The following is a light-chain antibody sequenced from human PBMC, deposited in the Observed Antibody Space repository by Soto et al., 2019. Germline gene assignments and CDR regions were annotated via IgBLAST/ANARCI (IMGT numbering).Light chain of an antibody. CDR1: DIGSKS. Sequence: YELTHPPAVSVAPGQTARITCGGNDIGSKSVHWYQQKPGQAAVVVVYDDSDRPSGIPEGFSGSNSGNTATLPINRVEVADEADYYCQVWDSSSDHWVFGGGTKVTVL. CDR3: QVWDSSSDHWV. V-gene: IGLV3-21*02. J-gene: IGLJ3*02. CDR2: DDS.